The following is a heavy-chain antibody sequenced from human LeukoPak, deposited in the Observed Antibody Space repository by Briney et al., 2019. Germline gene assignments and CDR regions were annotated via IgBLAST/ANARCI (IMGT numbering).Heavy chain of an antibody. CDR2: ISYSGST. CDR1: GGSISSYY. J-gene: IGHJ4*02. D-gene: IGHD1-14*01. V-gene: IGHV4-59*08. CDR3: ARHGTISSESYFDY. Sequence: PSETLSLTCTVSGGSISSYYWSWIRQPPGKGLEWIGYISYSGSTNFNPSLKSRVTISVDTSKNQFSLKLSSVTAADTAVYYCARHGTISSESYFDYWGQGALVTVSS.